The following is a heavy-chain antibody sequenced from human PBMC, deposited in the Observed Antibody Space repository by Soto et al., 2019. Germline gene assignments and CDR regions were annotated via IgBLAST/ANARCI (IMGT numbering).Heavy chain of an antibody. CDR2: IYYSGST. Sequence: KPSETLSLTCTVSGGSISSGDYYWSWIRQPPGKGLEWIGYIYYSGSTYYNRSLKSRVTISVDTSKNQFSLKLSSVTAADTAVYYCARERYDSSGQYIDYWGQGTLVTVSS. V-gene: IGHV4-30-4*01. J-gene: IGHJ4*02. CDR3: ARERYDSSGQYIDY. D-gene: IGHD3-22*01. CDR1: GGSISSGDYY.